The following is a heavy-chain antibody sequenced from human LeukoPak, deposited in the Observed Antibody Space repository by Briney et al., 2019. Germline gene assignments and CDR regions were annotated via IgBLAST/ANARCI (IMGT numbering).Heavy chain of an antibody. D-gene: IGHD2-15*01. V-gene: IGHV3-33*01. CDR2: IWYDGSNK. Sequence: PGRSLRLSCAASGLTFRSYGMHWVRQAPGKGLEWVAFIWYDGSNKYYADSVKGRFTISRDNSRNTLFLQMNSLRVEDTAVYYCATDRATQYFDYWGQGTLVSVPS. CDR1: GLTFRSYG. CDR3: ATDRATQYFDY. J-gene: IGHJ4*02.